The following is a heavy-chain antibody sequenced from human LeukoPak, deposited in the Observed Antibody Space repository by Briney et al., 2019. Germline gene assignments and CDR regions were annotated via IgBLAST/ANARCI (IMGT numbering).Heavy chain of an antibody. CDR2: ISGGGGST. Sequence: GGSLRLSCAASGFSFYNYAMTWVRQAPGKGLEWVSTISGGGGSTHYADSVKGRFTISRDNSKSTLYLQVSSLRAEDTAVYHCAKDMYGSSSGYFDYWGQGTLVTVSS. D-gene: IGHD6-6*01. V-gene: IGHV3-23*01. CDR3: AKDMYGSSSGYFDY. CDR1: GFSFYNYA. J-gene: IGHJ4*02.